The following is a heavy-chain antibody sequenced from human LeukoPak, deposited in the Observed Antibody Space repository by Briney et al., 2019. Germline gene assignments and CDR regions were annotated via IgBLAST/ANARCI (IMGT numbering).Heavy chain of an antibody. J-gene: IGHJ4*02. CDR1: GFTFSNYW. Sequence: GGSLRLSCAASGFTFSNYWMSWVRQAPGKGLEWVANIKQDGSIKYYVDSLKGRFTISRGNAKNSLYLQLDSLRAEDTAVYYCARTTGLDWYFDYWGQGTLVTVSS. CDR2: IKQDGSIK. D-gene: IGHD1-1*01. CDR3: ARTTGLDWYFDY. V-gene: IGHV3-7*01.